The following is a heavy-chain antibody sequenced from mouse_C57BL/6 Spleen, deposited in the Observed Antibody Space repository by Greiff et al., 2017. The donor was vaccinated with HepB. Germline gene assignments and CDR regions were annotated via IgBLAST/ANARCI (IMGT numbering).Heavy chain of an antibody. J-gene: IGHJ4*01. Sequence: VQLQQPGAELVMPGASVKLSCKASGYTFTSYWMHWVKQRPGQGLEWIGEIDPSDSYTNYNQKFKGKSTLTVDKSSSTAYMQLSSLTSEDSAVYYCARSTMITHYYAMDYWGQGTSVTVSS. CDR2: IDPSDSYT. V-gene: IGHV1-69*01. CDR1: GYTFTSYW. CDR3: ARSTMITHYYAMDY. D-gene: IGHD2-4*01.